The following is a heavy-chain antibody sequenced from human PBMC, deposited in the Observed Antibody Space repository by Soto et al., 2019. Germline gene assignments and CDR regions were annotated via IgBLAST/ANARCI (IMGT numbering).Heavy chain of an antibody. Sequence: VQLVESGGCEVQPGRSLRLSCAASGFKYTDFALHWVRQAPGKGLEWVAIISYDGSDKYYADSVKGRFVISRDNPKNTLYLEMNSLRPEDPAVYYCARRAWDSYYAIDVWGQGTTVTVFS. D-gene: IGHD3-22*01. CDR2: ISYDGSDK. J-gene: IGHJ6*02. CDR1: GFKYTDFA. V-gene: IGHV3-30*09. CDR3: ARRAWDSYYAIDV.